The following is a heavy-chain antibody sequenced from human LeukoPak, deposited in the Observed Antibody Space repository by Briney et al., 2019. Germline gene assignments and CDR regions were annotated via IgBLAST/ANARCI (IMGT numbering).Heavy chain of an antibody. D-gene: IGHD2-2*01. CDR3: AKRIVVVPAAAYYFDY. V-gene: IGHV3-23*01. Sequence: GGSLRLSCAASGFTFSSYAMSWVRQAPGKGLEWVSAISGSGGSTYYADSVKGRFTISRDNSKNTLYLQMNSLRAEDTAVYYCAKRIVVVPAAAYYFDYWGQGTLVTVSS. CDR2: ISGSGGST. CDR1: GFTFSSYA. J-gene: IGHJ4*02.